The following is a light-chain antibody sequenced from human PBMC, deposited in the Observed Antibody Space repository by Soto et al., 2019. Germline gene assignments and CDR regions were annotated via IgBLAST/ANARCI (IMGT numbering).Light chain of an antibody. Sequence: DIVMTQSPESLAVSLGERATINCKSSPSVLYSSNNKNYLAWYQQKPGQPPKLLIYWASTRESGVPDRFSGSGSGTDFTLTISSLQAEDVAVYYCQQYYNPPYTFGQGTKLEIK. CDR1: PSVLYSSNNKNY. CDR3: QQYYNPPYT. J-gene: IGKJ2*01. V-gene: IGKV4-1*01. CDR2: WAS.